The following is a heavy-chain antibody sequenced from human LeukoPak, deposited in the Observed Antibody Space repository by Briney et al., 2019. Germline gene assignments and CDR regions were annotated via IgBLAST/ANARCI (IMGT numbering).Heavy chain of an antibody. CDR2: IYYSGST. D-gene: IGHD3-10*01. J-gene: IGHJ5*02. Sequence: SETLSLTCTVSGGSISSYYWSWIRQPPGKGLEWIGYIYYSGSTNYNPSLKSRVTTSVDTSKNQFSLKLSSVTAADTAVYYCARGNYGSGSYYFDPWGQGTLVTVSS. V-gene: IGHV4-59*01. CDR3: ARGNYGSGSYYFDP. CDR1: GGSISSYY.